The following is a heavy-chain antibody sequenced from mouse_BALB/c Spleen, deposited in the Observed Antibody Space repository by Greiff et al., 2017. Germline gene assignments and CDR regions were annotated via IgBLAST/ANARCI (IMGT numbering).Heavy chain of an antibody. CDR1: GFTFSSYT. Sequence: EVKVVESGGGLVKPGGSLKLSCAASGFTFSSYTMSWVRQTPEKRLEWVATISRGGSYTYYPDSVTGRFTISRDDDKNTLYLQMSSLKSEDTAMYYCTRAESYGDWYFDVWGEGTTVTVSS. J-gene: IGHJ1*01. D-gene: IGHD1-2*01. V-gene: IGHV5-6-4*01. CDR3: TRAESYGDWYFDV. CDR2: ISRGGSYT.